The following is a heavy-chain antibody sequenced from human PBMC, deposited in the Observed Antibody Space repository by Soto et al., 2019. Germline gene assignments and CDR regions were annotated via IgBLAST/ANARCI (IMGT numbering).Heavy chain of an antibody. D-gene: IGHD2-21*02. Sequence: QITLKESGPTLVKPTQTLTLTCTFSGFSLSTSGVGVGWIRQPPGKALEWLALIYWDVDKCYSPSLKSRLTITKDTSKNQGVLTMTNMDPVDTATYYCAHVVTRLWYFDLWGRGTLVTVSS. CDR2: IYWDVDK. V-gene: IGHV2-5*02. CDR1: GFSLSTSGVG. J-gene: IGHJ2*01. CDR3: AHVVTRLWYFDL.